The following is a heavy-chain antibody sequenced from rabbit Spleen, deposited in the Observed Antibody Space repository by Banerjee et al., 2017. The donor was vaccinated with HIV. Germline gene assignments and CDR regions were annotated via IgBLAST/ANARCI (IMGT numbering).Heavy chain of an antibody. D-gene: IGHD5-1*01. J-gene: IGHJ4*01. Sequence: QEQLVESGGGLVKPEGSLKLSCKASGFSFSNKAVMCWVRQAPGKGLEWIACINAVTGKAVYASWAKGRFTFSKTSSTTVTLQMTGLTAADTATYFCARDLVGVIGWNFAWWGPGTLVTVS. CDR1: GFSFSNKAV. CDR2: INAVTGKA. V-gene: IGHV1S45*01. CDR3: ARDLVGVIGWNFAW.